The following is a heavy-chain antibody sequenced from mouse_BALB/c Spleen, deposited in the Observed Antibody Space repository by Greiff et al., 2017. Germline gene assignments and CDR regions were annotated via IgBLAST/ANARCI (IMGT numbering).Heavy chain of an antibody. Sequence: DVKLVESGGGLVQPGGSRKLSCAASGFTFSSFGMHWVRQAPEKGLEWVAYISSGSSTIYYADTVKGRFTISRDNPKNTLFLQMTSLRSEETARDYCRTAITYAMDYWGQGTSVTVSS. CDR1: GFTFSSFG. D-gene: IGHD2-4*01. CDR2: ISSGSSTI. V-gene: IGHV5-17*02. CDR3: RTAITYAMDY. J-gene: IGHJ4*01.